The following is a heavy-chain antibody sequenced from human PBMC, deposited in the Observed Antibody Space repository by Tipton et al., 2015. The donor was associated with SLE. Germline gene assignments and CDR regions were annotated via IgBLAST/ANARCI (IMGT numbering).Heavy chain of an antibody. CDR1: GGSISTTTNY. CDR3: ARDRGGNSSVYVDN. D-gene: IGHD4-23*01. J-gene: IGHJ4*02. CDR2: IYYSGSAYST. V-gene: IGHV4-39*07. Sequence: TLSLTCTVPGGSISTTTNYWGWIRQPPGKGLEWIGSIYYSGSAYSTYYNPSLNSRVTISVDRPTNQFSLKVSAVTAADTAVYYCARDRGGNSSVYVDNWGQGTLVTVSS.